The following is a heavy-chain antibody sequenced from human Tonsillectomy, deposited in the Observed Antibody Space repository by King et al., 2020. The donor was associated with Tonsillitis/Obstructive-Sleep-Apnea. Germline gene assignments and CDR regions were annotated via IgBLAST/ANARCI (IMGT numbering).Heavy chain of an antibody. CDR3: ARGRGYCRSTNCGDAFDI. CDR1: GVSFSGDS. D-gene: IGHD2-2*01. V-gene: IGHV4-34*01. Sequence: VQLQQWGAGLLKPSETLSLICAVYGVSFSGDSWSWIRQLPGKGLQWIGDINHSGGTNYNPSLKSRVTISVDTSKNQFSLKLSSVTAADTAVYYCARGRGYCRSTNCGDAFDIWGQGTLVTVSS. J-gene: IGHJ3*02. CDR2: INHSGGT.